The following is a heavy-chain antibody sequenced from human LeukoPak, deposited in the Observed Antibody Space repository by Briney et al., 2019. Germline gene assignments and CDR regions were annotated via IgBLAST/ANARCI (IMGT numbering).Heavy chain of an antibody. D-gene: IGHD4-23*01. CDR2: ISHSGST. V-gene: IGHV4-38-2*02. Sequence: KTSETLSLTCTVSGYSITSGYYWGWIRQPPGKGLEWIGSISHSGSTYYNPSLKSRVTISVDTSKNQFSLKLSSVTAADTAVYYCARHRVTRYLCWFDPWGQGTLVTVSS. CDR1: GYSITSGYY. CDR3: ARHRVTRYLCWFDP. J-gene: IGHJ5*02.